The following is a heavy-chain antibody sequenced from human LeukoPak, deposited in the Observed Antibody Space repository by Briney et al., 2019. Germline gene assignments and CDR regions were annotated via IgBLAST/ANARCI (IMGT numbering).Heavy chain of an antibody. J-gene: IGHJ6*03. Sequence: PGGSLRLSCAASGFTFSSYGMHWVRQAPGKGLEWVAVISYDGSNKYYADSVKGRFTISRDNSKNTLYLQMNSLRAEDTAVYYCAKDGGEVPFYYYYYIDVWGKGTTVTVSS. V-gene: IGHV3-30*18. CDR2: ISYDGSNK. CDR1: GFTFSSYG. D-gene: IGHD1-26*01. CDR3: AKDGGEVPFYYYYYIDV.